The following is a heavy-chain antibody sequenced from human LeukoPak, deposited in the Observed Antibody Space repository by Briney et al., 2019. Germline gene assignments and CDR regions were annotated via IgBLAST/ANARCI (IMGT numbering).Heavy chain of an antibody. CDR2: IIPILGIA. D-gene: IGHD2-2*01. J-gene: IGHJ6*02. Sequence: SVKVSCKASGYTFTSYGISWVRQAPGQGLEWMGRIIPILGIANYAQKFQGRVTITADKSTSTAYMELSSLRSEDTAVYYCAGPHLILQNCSSTSCYERTYYYYGMDVWGQGTTVTVSS. V-gene: IGHV1-69*04. CDR1: GYTFTSYG. CDR3: AGPHLILQNCSSTSCYERTYYYYGMDV.